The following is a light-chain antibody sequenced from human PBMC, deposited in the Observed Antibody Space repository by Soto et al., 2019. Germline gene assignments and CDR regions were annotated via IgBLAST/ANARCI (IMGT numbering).Light chain of an antibody. CDR1: SSDVGGYNY. CDR2: YVT. CDR3: SSYTTSNTRQIV. V-gene: IGLV2-14*03. J-gene: IGLJ1*01. Sequence: QSALTQPASVSGSPGQSITISCTGISSDVGGYNYVSWYQHHPGKAPKLIIYYVTNRPSGVSNPFSGSTSGNTASLTISGLQPAEEADYYCSSYTTSNTRQIVFGTGTKVTVL.